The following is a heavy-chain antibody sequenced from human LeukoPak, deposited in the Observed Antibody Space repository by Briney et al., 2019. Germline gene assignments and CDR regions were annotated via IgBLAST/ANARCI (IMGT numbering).Heavy chain of an antibody. CDR3: AKDRGSGWPQFDY. Sequence: GGSLRLSCAASGFSFGSYAMSWVRQALGKGLEWVSAISGRGGSTYYADSVKGRFTISRDNSKNTLYLQMNSLRAEDTAEYYCAKDRGSGWPQFDYWGQGTLVTVSS. D-gene: IGHD6-19*01. J-gene: IGHJ4*02. CDR1: GFSFGSYA. V-gene: IGHV3-23*01. CDR2: ISGRGGST.